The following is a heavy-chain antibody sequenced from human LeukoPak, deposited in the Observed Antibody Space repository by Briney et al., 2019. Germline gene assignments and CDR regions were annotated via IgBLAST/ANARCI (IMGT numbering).Heavy chain of an antibody. D-gene: IGHD3-10*01. J-gene: IGHJ6*02. V-gene: IGHV2-5*02. CDR1: GFSLSTSGVG. CDR3: AHRGVPDYYYGMDV. Sequence: SGPTLVKPTQTLTLTCTFSGFSLSTSGVGVGWIRQPPGKALEWLALIYWDDDKRYSPSLKSRLTITKDTSKDQVVLTMTNMDPVDTATYYCAHRGVPDYYYGMDVWGQGTTVTVSS. CDR2: IYWDDDK.